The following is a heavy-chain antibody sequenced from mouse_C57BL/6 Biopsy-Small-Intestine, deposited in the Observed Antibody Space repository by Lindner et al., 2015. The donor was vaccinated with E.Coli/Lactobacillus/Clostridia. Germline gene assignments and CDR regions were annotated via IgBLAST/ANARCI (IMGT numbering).Heavy chain of an antibody. CDR3: ARTHYYYGSSYDFDY. CDR1: GFTFSDYG. CDR2: ISSGSSTI. Sequence: VQLQESGGGLVKPGGSLKLPCAASGFTFSDYGMHWVRQAPEKGLEWVAYISSGSSTIYYADTVKGRFTISRDNAKNTPFLQMTSLRSEDTAMYYCARTHYYYGSSYDFDYWGQGTTLTVSS. V-gene: IGHV5-17*01. J-gene: IGHJ2*01. D-gene: IGHD1-1*01.